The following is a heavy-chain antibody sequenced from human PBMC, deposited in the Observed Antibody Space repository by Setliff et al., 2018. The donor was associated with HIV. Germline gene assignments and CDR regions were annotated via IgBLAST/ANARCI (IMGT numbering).Heavy chain of an antibody. CDR2: IYASGRT. CDR3: AREIQFSATTYYYYYMDD. CDR1: GYSISTAYY. D-gene: IGHD5-18*01. J-gene: IGHJ6*03. V-gene: IGHV4-4*07. Sequence: SETLSLTCAVSGYSISTAYYWSWIRQPAGKGLEWIGRIYASGRTNYNPSLKSRVTLSVDTSKNQFSLKVTSVTAADTAVYYCAREIQFSATTYYYYYMDDWGRGTTVTVSS.